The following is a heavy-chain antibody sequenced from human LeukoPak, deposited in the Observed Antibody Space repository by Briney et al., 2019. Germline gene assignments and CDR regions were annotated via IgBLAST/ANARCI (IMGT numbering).Heavy chain of an antibody. CDR2: ISSSSSTM. CDR3: ARVPYYDSSGPSLDDY. V-gene: IGHV3-48*01. CDR1: GFTFSSYS. D-gene: IGHD3-22*01. J-gene: IGHJ4*02. Sequence: GGSLRLSCAASGFTFSSYSMNWVRQAPGKGLEWVSYISSSSSTMYYADSVKGRFTISRDNAKNSLYLQMNSLRAEDTAVYYCARVPYYDSSGPSLDDYWGQGTLVTVSS.